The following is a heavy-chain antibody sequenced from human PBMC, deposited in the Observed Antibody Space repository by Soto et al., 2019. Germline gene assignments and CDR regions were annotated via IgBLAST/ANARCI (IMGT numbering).Heavy chain of an antibody. CDR2: ISSSSSAI. J-gene: IGHJ4*02. Sequence: GGSLRLSCAASGFTFSSYEMSWVRQAPGKGLEWVSYISSSSSAIYYADSVKGRFTISRDNAKNSLYLQMNSLRAEDTAVYYCAREPPNDYDFWSGSQDYFDYWGQGTLVTVSS. V-gene: IGHV3-48*03. CDR3: AREPPNDYDFWSGSQDYFDY. CDR1: GFTFSSYE. D-gene: IGHD3-3*01.